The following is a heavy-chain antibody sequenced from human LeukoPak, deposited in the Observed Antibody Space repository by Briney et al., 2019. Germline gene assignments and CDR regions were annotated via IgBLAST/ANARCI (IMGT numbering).Heavy chain of an antibody. V-gene: IGHV1-2*02. CDR2: INPNNSGT. CDR1: GYTFTGYY. D-gene: IGHD3-10*01. Sequence: ASVKVSCKASGYTFTGYYMHWVRQAPGQGLEWMGLINPNNSGTSYAQKFQGRASMTRDTSINTAYMELSRLRSDDTAVYFCARDSRVTNGDYWGQGTLVTVSS. CDR3: ARDSRVTNGDY. J-gene: IGHJ4*02.